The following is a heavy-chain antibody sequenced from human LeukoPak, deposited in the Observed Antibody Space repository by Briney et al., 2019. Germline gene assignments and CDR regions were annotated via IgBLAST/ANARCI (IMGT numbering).Heavy chain of an antibody. CDR3: ARLKGGRIVVVPAAILDY. Sequence: GESLKISCKGSGYSFTSYWIGWVRQMPGKGLEWMGIIYPGDSVTRYSPSFQGQVTISADKSISTAYLQWSSLKASDTAMYYCARLKGGRIVVVPAAILDYWGQGTLVTVSS. V-gene: IGHV5-51*01. CDR1: GYSFTSYW. D-gene: IGHD2-2*02. J-gene: IGHJ4*02. CDR2: IYPGDSVT.